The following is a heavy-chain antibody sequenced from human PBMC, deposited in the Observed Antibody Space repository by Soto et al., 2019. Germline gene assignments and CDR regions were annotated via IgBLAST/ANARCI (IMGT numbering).Heavy chain of an antibody. CDR1: GFSFRTYA. Sequence: EVQLLESGGGLIQPGGSLRLSCAASGFSFRTYAMGWVRQAPGKGLEWVSVISGSGGSTYYADSVKGRFTISRDNSKNTLYLQMNSLRAEDTAVYYCAKGWKYYGSGSLLSNWGQGTLVTVSS. D-gene: IGHD3-10*01. V-gene: IGHV3-23*01. J-gene: IGHJ4*02. CDR3: AKGWKYYGSGSLLSN. CDR2: ISGSGGST.